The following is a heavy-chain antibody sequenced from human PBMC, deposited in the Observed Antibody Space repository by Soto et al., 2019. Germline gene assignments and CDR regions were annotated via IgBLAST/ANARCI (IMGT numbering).Heavy chain of an antibody. CDR3: ARGAVVPAARMYGNDY. Sequence: GASVKASCKASGYTFTSYYIHWVRQAPGQGLEWMGIINPSGGSTSYAQKFQGRVTMTRDTSTSTVYMELSSLRSEDTAVYYCARGAVVPAARMYGNDYWGQGTLVTVSS. J-gene: IGHJ4*02. CDR2: INPSGGST. CDR1: GYTFTSYY. V-gene: IGHV1-46*03. D-gene: IGHD2-2*01.